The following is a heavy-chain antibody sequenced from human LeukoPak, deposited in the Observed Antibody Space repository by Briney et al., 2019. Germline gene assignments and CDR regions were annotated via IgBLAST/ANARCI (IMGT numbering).Heavy chain of an antibody. V-gene: IGHV4-34*01. J-gene: IGHJ5*02. D-gene: IGHD3-9*01. CDR2: IYYSGST. Sequence: TSETLSLTCAVYGGSFSGYYWSWIRQPPGKGMEWIGSIYYSGSTYYNPSLKSRVTISVDTSKNQFSLKLSSVTAADTAVYYCARRHDILTGYYTYNWFDPWGQGTLVTVSS. CDR3: ARRHDILTGYYTYNWFDP. CDR1: GGSFSGYY.